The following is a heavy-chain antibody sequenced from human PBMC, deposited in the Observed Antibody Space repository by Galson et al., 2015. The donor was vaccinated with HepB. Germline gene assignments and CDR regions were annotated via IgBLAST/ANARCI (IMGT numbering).Heavy chain of an antibody. D-gene: IGHD6-13*01. V-gene: IGHV3-30-3*01. J-gene: IGHJ4*02. CDR1: GFTFSSYA. Sequence: SLRLSGADSGFTFSSYALHRVRQAQGKGLEWVAGVSYDGSNKYYADSVKGRFTISRDNTKNTLYLQMTSLRAEDTAVYYCARDPGQQLGEFDYWGQGTLVTVSS. CDR2: VSYDGSNK. CDR3: ARDPGQQLGEFDY.